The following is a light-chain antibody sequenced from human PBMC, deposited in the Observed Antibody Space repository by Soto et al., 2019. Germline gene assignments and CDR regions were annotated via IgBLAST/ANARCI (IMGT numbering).Light chain of an antibody. CDR1: SANIGADFD. V-gene: IGLV1-40*01. CDR3: QSYDSSLSAYV. Sequence: QSVLTQPPSVSGAPGQRVTISCTGSSANIGADFDVHWYQQLPGSAPKLLIYGNSNRPSGVPDRFSSSKSGTSASLAITGLQAEDEADYFCQSYDSSLSAYVFGTGTKLTVL. J-gene: IGLJ1*01. CDR2: GNS.